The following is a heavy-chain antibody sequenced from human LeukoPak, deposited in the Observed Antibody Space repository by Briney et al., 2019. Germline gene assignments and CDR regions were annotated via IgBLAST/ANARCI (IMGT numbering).Heavy chain of an antibody. D-gene: IGHD6-19*01. CDR2: IHTSGNT. Sequence: SETLSLTCTVSGGSISTYYWSWIRQPAGKGLEWIGRIHTSGNTDYSPSLKSRVTMSVDTSKNQFSLKLSSVTAADTAIYYCAREGGQWPAYYYYMDVCGKGTTVTVPS. CDR1: GGSISTYY. J-gene: IGHJ6*03. V-gene: IGHV4-4*07. CDR3: AREGGQWPAYYYYMDV.